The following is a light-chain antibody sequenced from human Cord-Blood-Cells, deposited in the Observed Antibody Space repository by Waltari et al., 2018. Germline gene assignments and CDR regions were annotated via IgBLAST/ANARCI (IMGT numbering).Light chain of an antibody. Sequence: QSALTQPASVSGSPGQSITISCTGTSSDVGGYNYVSWYQQHPGKAPKLWIYDVSKRPSVVPHRFSGSKSGYTASLTISGLQAEDEADYYCCSYAGSYTWVFGGGTKLTVL. CDR1: SSDVGGYNY. CDR2: DVS. V-gene: IGLV2-11*01. J-gene: IGLJ3*02. CDR3: CSYAGSYTWV.